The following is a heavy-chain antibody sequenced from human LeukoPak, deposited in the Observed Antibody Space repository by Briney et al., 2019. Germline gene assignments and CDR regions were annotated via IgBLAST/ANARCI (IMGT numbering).Heavy chain of an antibody. Sequence: GGSLRLSCAASGFTFGGSAMHWVRQAPGKGLECVAFIQFDGSYKHYSDSVKGRFTISRDNSKNTLYLEMNSLRPEDTAVYYCATHCSGTACHRDYWGQGTLVTVSS. CDR2: IQFDGSYK. CDR3: ATHCSGTACHRDY. V-gene: IGHV3-30*02. CDR1: GFTFGGSA. D-gene: IGHD2-2*01. J-gene: IGHJ4*02.